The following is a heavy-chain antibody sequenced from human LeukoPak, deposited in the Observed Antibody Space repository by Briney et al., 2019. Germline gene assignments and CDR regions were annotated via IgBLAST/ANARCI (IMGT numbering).Heavy chain of an antibody. CDR3: PRDTTPRFQPLGYYYMDV. V-gene: IGHV3-30*15. Sequence: GGSLRLSCAASGFTFSVYAMRWVRQAPGKGPEWVADVSYDGDKKYNADSVTRRLTISGDHSKNTTHLQMSSLRPADTAVYSRPRDTTPRFQPLGYYYMDVWGKGTTVTASS. J-gene: IGHJ6*03. CDR1: GFTFSVYA. CDR2: VSYDGDKK. D-gene: IGHD1-1*01.